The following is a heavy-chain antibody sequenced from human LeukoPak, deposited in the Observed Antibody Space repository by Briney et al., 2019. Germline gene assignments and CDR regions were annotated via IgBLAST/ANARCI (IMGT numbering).Heavy chain of an antibody. CDR3: ARHVRQLVLGDDAFDI. Sequence: PSETLSLTCTVSGYSISSGYYWGWIRQPPGKGLEWIGSIHHSGSTYYNPPLKSRVTISVDTSKTQFSLTLSSVTAADTAVYYCARHVRQLVLGDDAFDIWGQGTMVTVSS. D-gene: IGHD6-13*01. J-gene: IGHJ3*02. CDR2: IHHSGST. V-gene: IGHV4-38-2*02. CDR1: GYSISSGYY.